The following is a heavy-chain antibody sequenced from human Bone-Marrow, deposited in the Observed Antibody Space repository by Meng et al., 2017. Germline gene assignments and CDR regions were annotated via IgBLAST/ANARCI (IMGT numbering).Heavy chain of an antibody. CDR1: GYTFTSSA. CDR2: ITPGSGNT. D-gene: IGHD6-19*01. Sequence: QVQLVQSGAELKKPGASVNFSCKAFGYTFTSSAIHWVRQAPGQSLEWMGWITPGSGNTKYSQKFQGRVTITRDTSASTAYMELSTLRSEDTAVYYCARDFTSGSSGDPWGQGTLVTVSS. J-gene: IGHJ5*02. V-gene: IGHV1-3*01. CDR3: ARDFTSGSSGDP.